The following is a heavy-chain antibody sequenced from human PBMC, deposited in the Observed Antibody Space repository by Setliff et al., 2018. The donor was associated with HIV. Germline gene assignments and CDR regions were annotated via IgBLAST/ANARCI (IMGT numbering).Heavy chain of an antibody. Sequence: LGESLKISCEASGYTFTNYWIGWVRQMPGKGLEWMGIIYPGDSDIIYSPSFQGQVTISADKSITTAYLQWSSLKASDTAIYYCVGHRSAVAGTRIGYCYYMDVWGKGTTVTVSS. CDR3: VGHRSAVAGTRIGYCYYMDV. D-gene: IGHD6-19*01. J-gene: IGHJ6*03. CDR1: GYTFTNYW. CDR2: IYPGDSDI. V-gene: IGHV5-51*01.